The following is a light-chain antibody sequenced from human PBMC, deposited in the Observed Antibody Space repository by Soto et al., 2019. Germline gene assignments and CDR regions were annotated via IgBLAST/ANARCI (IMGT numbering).Light chain of an antibody. CDR1: QSLLHSNGNIY. J-gene: IGKJ4*01. CDR2: LGS. CDR3: MPALQTLPLT. V-gene: IGKV2-28*01. Sequence: DIVMTQSPLSLPVTPGEPASISCRSSQSLLHSNGNIYLDWYLQKPGQSPQLLIYLGSNRASGVPDRFSGSGSGADFTLKISRVEAEDVGVYYCMPALQTLPLTFGGGTKVDIK.